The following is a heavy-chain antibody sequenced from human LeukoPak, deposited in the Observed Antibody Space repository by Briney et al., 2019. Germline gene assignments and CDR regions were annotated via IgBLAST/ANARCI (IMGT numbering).Heavy chain of an antibody. CDR1: GYTFTSYG. D-gene: IGHD5-12*01. V-gene: IGHV1-18*01. CDR2: ISAYNGNT. CDR3: ATHSPEWRYSGYYNFYYMDV. Sequence: GASVTVSCKASGYTFTSYGISWVRQAPGQGLEWMGWISAYNGNTNYAQKFQGRVTITRDTSTSTVYMELSSLGSEDTAVYFCATHSPEWRYSGYYNFYYMDVWGKGTTVTVSS. J-gene: IGHJ6*03.